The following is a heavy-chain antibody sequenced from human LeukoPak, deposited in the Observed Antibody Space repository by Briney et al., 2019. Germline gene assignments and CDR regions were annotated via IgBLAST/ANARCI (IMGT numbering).Heavy chain of an antibody. CDR3: ARDGQRRALDY. CDR2: TYYSGST. Sequence: SQTLSLTCTVSGGSISSGGYYWSWIRQHPGKGLEWIGYTYYSGSTYYNPSLKSRVTISVDTSKNQFSLKLSSVTAADTAVYYCARDGQRRALDYWGQGTLVTVSS. V-gene: IGHV4-31*03. J-gene: IGHJ4*02. D-gene: IGHD1-1*01. CDR1: GGSISSGGYY.